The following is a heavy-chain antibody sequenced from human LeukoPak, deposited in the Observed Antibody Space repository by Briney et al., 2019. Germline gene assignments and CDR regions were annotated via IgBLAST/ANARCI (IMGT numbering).Heavy chain of an antibody. J-gene: IGHJ4*02. V-gene: IGHV3-23*01. D-gene: IGHD5-18*01. CDR1: GFTFSAYV. Sequence: GGSLRLSCAASGFTFSAYVMSWVRQAPGKGLEWVSAISGSGGSTYYADSVKGRFTISRDNSKNTLFLQMNSLRAEDTAVCYCAKGDWIQLWLPYWGQGTLVTVSS. CDR3: AKGDWIQLWLPY. CDR2: ISGSGGST.